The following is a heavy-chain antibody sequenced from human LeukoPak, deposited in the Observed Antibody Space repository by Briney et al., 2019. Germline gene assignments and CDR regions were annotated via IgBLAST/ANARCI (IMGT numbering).Heavy chain of an antibody. J-gene: IGHJ3*01. CDR2: ISAYNGYT. CDR1: GYTFRNTFATYG. V-gene: IGHV1-18*01. D-gene: IGHD4-17*01. CDR3: ATMTTVTTGRGFDV. Sequence: ASVKVSCKASGYTFRNTFATYGIIWVRQAPGQGLEWMGWISAYNGYTNHAQKFQDRVTMTTETSTTTAYLELRSLTSDDTAVYYCATMTTVTTGRGFDVWGQGTMITVSS.